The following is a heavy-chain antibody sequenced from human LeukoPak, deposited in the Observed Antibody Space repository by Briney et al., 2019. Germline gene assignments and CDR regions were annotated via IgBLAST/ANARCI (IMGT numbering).Heavy chain of an antibody. CDR3: AREPGWGHNYYYMDV. CDR2: VSHNTGA. V-gene: IGHV4-38-2*02. J-gene: IGHJ6*03. Sequence: TASETLSLTCAVSGYSIGSDFYWGWIRQTPGKGLDWIGSVSHNTGASYNPSFKSRVTISLDTSKNHFSLTLTSVTAADTAVYFCAREPGWGHNYYYMDVWGKGTTVAVSS. CDR1: GYSIGSDFY. D-gene: IGHD1-26*01.